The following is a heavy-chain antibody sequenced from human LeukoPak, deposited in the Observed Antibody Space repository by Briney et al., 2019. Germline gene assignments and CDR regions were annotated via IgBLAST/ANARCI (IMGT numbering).Heavy chain of an antibody. CDR2: IKQDGSEK. Sequence: GGSLRLSCAASGFTFSSYWMSWVRQAPGKGLEWVANIKQDGSEKYYVDSVKGRFTISRDNAKNSLYLQMNSLRAEDTAVYYCARGPQLPFLEGDWFDPWGQGTLVTVSS. CDR3: ARGPQLPFLEGDWFDP. CDR1: GFTFSSYW. D-gene: IGHD3-3*01. V-gene: IGHV3-7*01. J-gene: IGHJ5*02.